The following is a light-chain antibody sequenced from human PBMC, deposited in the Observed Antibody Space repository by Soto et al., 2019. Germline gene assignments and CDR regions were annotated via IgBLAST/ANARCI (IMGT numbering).Light chain of an antibody. V-gene: IGLV1-44*01. CDR1: SSNIGSNT. CDR3: AAWDDSLNGVV. Sequence: QSVLTQPPSASGTPGQRVTISCSGSSSNIGSNTVNWYQQLPGTAPKLLISSNNQRPSGVPDRFSGSKSDTSASLDISGLQSEDEAGYYCAAWDDSLNGVVFGGGTKLTVL. CDR2: SNN. J-gene: IGLJ2*01.